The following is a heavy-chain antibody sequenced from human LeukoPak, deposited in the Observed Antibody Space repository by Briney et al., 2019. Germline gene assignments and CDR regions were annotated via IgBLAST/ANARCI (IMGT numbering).Heavy chain of an antibody. D-gene: IGHD6-13*01. CDR3: AGEEGIAAAAAIYYYGMDV. CDR1: GYTFTDHY. V-gene: IGHV1-69*04. CDR2: IIPILGIA. Sequence: SVKVSCQALGYTFTDHYFHWLRQAPGQGIEWMGRIIPILGIANYAQKFQGRVTITADKSTSTAYMELSSLRSEDTAVYYCAGEEGIAAAAAIYYYGMDVWGQGTTVTVSS. J-gene: IGHJ6*02.